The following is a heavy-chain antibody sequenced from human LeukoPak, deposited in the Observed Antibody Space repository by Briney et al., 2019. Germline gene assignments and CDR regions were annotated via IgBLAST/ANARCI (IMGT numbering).Heavy chain of an antibody. D-gene: IGHD2-21*02. J-gene: IGHJ5*02. V-gene: IGHV1-18*01. CDR2: ISAYNGDT. CDR3: ARSGDGNWFDP. CDR1: GGTFSSYT. Sequence: GASVKVSCKASGGTFSSYTISWVRQAPGRGLEWMGWISAYNGDTNYAQKLQGRVTMTTDTSTSTAYMELRSLRSDDTAVYYCARSGDGNWFDPWGQGTLVTVSS.